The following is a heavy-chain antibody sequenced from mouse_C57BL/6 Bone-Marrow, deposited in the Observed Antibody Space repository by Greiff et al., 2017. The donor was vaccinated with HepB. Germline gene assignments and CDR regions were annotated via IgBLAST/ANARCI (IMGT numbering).Heavy chain of an antibody. J-gene: IGHJ2*01. CDR3: ARHVYYDGYYLY. Sequence: DVMLVESGGDLVKPGGSLKLSCAASGFTFSSYGMSWVRQTPDKRLEWVATISSGGSYTYYPDSVQGRFTISRDNAKNTLYLQMSSLKSEDTAMYYCARHVYYDGYYLYWGQGTTLTVSS. V-gene: IGHV5-6*02. CDR2: ISSGGSYT. CDR1: GFTFSSYG. D-gene: IGHD2-3*01.